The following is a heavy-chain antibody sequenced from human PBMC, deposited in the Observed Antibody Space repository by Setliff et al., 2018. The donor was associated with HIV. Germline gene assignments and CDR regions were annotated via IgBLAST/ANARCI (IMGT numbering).Heavy chain of an antibody. J-gene: IGHJ4*02. D-gene: IGHD1-26*01. Sequence: GGSLRLSCAASGFTFNNYYMSWIRQAPGKGLEWLAYISGGGTTIYYADSVKGRFTISRDNSKNTLYLQMGSLRAEDTAVYYCARSPGWEPPSSFDYWGQGTLVTVSS. CDR3: ARSPGWEPPSSFDY. V-gene: IGHV3-11*04. CDR1: GFTFNNYY. CDR2: ISGGGTTI.